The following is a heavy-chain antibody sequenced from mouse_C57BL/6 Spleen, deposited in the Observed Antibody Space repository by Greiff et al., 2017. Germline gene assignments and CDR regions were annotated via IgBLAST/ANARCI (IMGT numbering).Heavy chain of an antibody. CDR2: ISDGGSYT. Sequence: EVKLMESGGGLVKPGGSLKLSCAASGFTFSSYAMSWVRQTPEKRLEWVATISDGGSYTYYPDNVKGRFTISRDNAKNNLYLQMSHLKSEDTAMYYCAREGTPYYYGSSPFDYWGQGTTLTVSS. V-gene: IGHV5-4*01. CDR3: AREGTPYYYGSSPFDY. CDR1: GFTFSSYA. J-gene: IGHJ2*01. D-gene: IGHD1-1*01.